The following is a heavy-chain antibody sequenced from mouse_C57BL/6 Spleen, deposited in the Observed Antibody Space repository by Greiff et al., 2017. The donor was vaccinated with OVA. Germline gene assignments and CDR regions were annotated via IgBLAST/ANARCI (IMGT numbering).Heavy chain of an antibody. CDR3: ARYGDYYGSTWYFDV. D-gene: IGHD1-1*01. J-gene: IGHJ1*03. Sequence: VQLQQPGAELVKPGASVKLSCKASGYTFTSYWMQWVKQRPGQGLEWIGEIDPSDSYTNYNQKFKGKATLTVDTSSSTAYMQLSSLTSEDSAVYYCARYGDYYGSTWYFDVWGTGTTVTVSS. V-gene: IGHV1-50*01. CDR2: IDPSDSYT. CDR1: GYTFTSYW.